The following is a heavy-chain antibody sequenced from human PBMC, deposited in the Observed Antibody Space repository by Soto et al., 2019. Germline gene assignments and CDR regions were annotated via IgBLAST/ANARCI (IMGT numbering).Heavy chain of an antibody. CDR3: ARLALVRGVIIMRTFDS. V-gene: IGHV4-4*07. Sequence: SETLSLTCTVSGGSISSYYWSWIRQPAGKGLEWIGRIYTSGSTNYNPSLKSRVTMSVDTSKNQFSLKLSSVTAADTAVYYCARLALVRGVIIMRTFDSWGQGTLVTVSS. D-gene: IGHD3-10*01. CDR1: GGSISSYY. CDR2: IYTSGST. J-gene: IGHJ4*02.